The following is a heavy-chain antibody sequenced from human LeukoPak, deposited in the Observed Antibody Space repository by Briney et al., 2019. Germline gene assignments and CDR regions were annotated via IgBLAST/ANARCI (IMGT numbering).Heavy chain of an antibody. Sequence: SETLSLTCTVSGGSISSYYWSWIRQPPGKGPEWIGYIYYSGSTNYNPSLKSRVTISVDTSKNQFSLKLSPVTAADTAVYYCARQIAAAGTPYDYWGQGTLVTVSS. D-gene: IGHD6-13*01. CDR3: ARQIAAAGTPYDY. CDR1: GGSISSYY. V-gene: IGHV4-59*01. J-gene: IGHJ4*02. CDR2: IYYSGST.